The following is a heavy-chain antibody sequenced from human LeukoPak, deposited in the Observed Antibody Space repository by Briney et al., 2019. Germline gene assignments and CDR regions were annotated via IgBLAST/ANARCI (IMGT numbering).Heavy chain of an antibody. D-gene: IGHD5-12*01. CDR1: GGSFSGYY. Sequence: PSETLSLTCAVYGGSFSGYYWSWIRQPPGKGLEWIGEINHSGSTNYNPSLKSRVTISVDTSKDQFSLKLSSVTAADTAVYYCARGGYSGYAHWGQGTLVTVSS. J-gene: IGHJ4*02. CDR2: INHSGST. CDR3: ARGGYSGYAH. V-gene: IGHV4-34*01.